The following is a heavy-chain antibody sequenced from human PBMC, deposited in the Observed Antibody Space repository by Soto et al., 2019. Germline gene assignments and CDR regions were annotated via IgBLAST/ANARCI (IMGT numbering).Heavy chain of an antibody. CDR2: MTRSADLS. CDR3: AKWSGFGDL. J-gene: IGHJ4*02. CDR1: GFDFSSYS. V-gene: IGHV3-23*01. Sequence: DVQLLESGGGLVQPGGSLRLSCEASGFDFSSYSITWVRQAPGKGLEYVSGMTRSADLSFYADSVRGRFTVSRDNFKNTAYLEMNNLRVEDTAVYYCAKWSGFGDLWGQGTLVTVSS. D-gene: IGHD3-10*01.